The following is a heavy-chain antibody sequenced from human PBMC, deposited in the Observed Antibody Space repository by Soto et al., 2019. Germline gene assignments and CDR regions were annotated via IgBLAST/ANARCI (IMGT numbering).Heavy chain of an antibody. CDR2: INVDNGET. D-gene: IGHD3-22*01. V-gene: IGHV1-3*01. J-gene: IGHJ5*02. CDR1: GYTFSNCG. Sequence: GASVKVSCKASGYTFSNCGIHWVRQAPGQRLEWMGWINVDNGETKYSQNFQGRVTITRDTSATTAFLDLSSLRSEDTAVYYCARDAPPLAYYYDPNWFDPWGQGTLVTVSS. CDR3: ARDAPPLAYYYDPNWFDP.